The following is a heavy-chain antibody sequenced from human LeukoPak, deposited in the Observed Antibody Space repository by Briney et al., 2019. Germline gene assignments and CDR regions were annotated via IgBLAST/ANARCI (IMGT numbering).Heavy chain of an antibody. V-gene: IGHV3-11*01. Sequence: GGSLRLSCAASGFTFSDYYMSWIRQAPGKGLEWVSYISSSGSTIYYADSVKGRFTISRDNAKNSLYLQMNSLRAEDTALYYCAKDLIRAAAGTSAAFDIWGQGTMVTVSS. CDR3: AKDLIRAAAGTSAAFDI. D-gene: IGHD6-13*01. CDR1: GFTFSDYY. CDR2: ISSSGSTI. J-gene: IGHJ3*02.